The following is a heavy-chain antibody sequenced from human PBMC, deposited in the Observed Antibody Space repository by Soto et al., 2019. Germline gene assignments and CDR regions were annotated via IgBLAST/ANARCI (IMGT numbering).Heavy chain of an antibody. Sequence: EERLLESGGNLVQPGGSLRLSCAASGFTFRNYPMTWVRQAPGKGLEWVSAIDGSGAGTYYGDSVRGRFTISRDNSKDTLYLQMNSLTAEDTDVYYCAKAPTNTVNSPFWGQGTQVTVSS. J-gene: IGHJ4*02. CDR3: AKAPTNTVNSPF. V-gene: IGHV3-23*01. CDR1: GFTFRNYP. CDR2: IDGSGAGT. D-gene: IGHD4-17*01.